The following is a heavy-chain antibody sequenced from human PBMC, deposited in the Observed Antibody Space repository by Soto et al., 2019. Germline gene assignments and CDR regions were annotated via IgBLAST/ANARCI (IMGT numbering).Heavy chain of an antibody. Sequence: SETLSLTCAVYCGSFSGYYWSWIRQPPGKGLEWIGEINHSGSTNYNPSLKSRVAISVDTSKNQFSLKLSSVTAADTAVYYCAREIIASSKFDPWGQGTLVTVSS. D-gene: IGHD6-13*01. CDR2: INHSGST. CDR3: AREIIASSKFDP. CDR1: CGSFSGYY. J-gene: IGHJ5*02. V-gene: IGHV4-34*01.